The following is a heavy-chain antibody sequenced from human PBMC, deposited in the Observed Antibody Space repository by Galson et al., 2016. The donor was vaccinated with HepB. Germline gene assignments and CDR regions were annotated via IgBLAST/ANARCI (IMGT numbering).Heavy chain of an antibody. CDR1: GFIVSSND. Sequence: SLRLSCAASGFIVSSNDMSWVRQAPGKGLEWVSVLYSGGSTYYADSVKGRFTISRDNAKNTLYLQMSSLRAEDTAVYYCVEQRKGAPYGMDVWGQGTTVTVSS. D-gene: IGHD1/OR15-1a*01. CDR3: VEQRKGAPYGMDV. CDR2: LYSGGST. V-gene: IGHV3-53*01. J-gene: IGHJ6*02.